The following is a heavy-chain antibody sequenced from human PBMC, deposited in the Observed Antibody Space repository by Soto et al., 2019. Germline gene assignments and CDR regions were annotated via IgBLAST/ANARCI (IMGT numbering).Heavy chain of an antibody. CDR1: GCTFSSYA. D-gene: IGHD5-18*01. CDR3: AKPWYEDTAMVFDAFDI. Sequence: GGSLRLSCAASGCTFSSYAMSWVRQAPGKGLEWVSAISGSGGSTYYADSVKGRFTISRDNSKNTLYLQMNSLRAEDTAVYYCAKPWYEDTAMVFDAFDIWGQGTMVTVSS. J-gene: IGHJ3*02. V-gene: IGHV3-23*01. CDR2: ISGSGGST.